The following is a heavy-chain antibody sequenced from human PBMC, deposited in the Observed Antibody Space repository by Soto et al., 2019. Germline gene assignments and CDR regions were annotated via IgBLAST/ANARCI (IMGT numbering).Heavy chain of an antibody. J-gene: IGHJ4*02. CDR1: GFTFSSYA. CDR2: ISYDGSNK. Sequence: QVQLVESGGGVVQPGRSLRLSCAASGFTFSSYAMHWVRQAPGKGLEWVAVISYDGSNKYYADSVKGRVTISRDNSKNTLYLQMNSLRAEDTAVYYCARATGRIAVAGTDYWGQGTLVTVSS. V-gene: IGHV3-30-3*01. D-gene: IGHD6-19*01. CDR3: ARATGRIAVAGTDY.